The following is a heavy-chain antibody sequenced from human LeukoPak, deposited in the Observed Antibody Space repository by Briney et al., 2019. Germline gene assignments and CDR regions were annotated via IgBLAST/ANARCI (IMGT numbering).Heavy chain of an antibody. J-gene: IGHJ6*03. CDR2: ISAYNGNT. CDR1: GYTFTSYG. CDR3: ARDRGSLPYYYCYYYMDV. V-gene: IGHV1-18*01. D-gene: IGHD5-24*01. Sequence: ASVKVSCKASGYTFTSYGISWVRQALGQGLEWMGWISAYNGNTNYAQKLQGRVTMTTDTSTSTAYMELRSLRSDDTAVYYCARDRGSLPYYYCYYYMDVWGKGTTVTVSS.